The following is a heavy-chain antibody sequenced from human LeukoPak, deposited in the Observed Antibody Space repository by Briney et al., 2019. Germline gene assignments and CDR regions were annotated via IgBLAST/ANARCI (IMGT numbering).Heavy chain of an antibody. CDR3: AGSPDGSYPDS. CDR1: GDSVSSNSAA. Sequence: SQTLSLTCAISGDSVSSNSAAWNWLTQSPSRGLEWLGRTYYRSKWYSDYAVSVKSRITINADTSKNQFSLHLSSVTPDDTAVYYCAGSPDGSYPDSWGQGALVTVSS. CDR2: TYYRSKWYS. D-gene: IGHD1-26*01. V-gene: IGHV6-1*01. J-gene: IGHJ4*02.